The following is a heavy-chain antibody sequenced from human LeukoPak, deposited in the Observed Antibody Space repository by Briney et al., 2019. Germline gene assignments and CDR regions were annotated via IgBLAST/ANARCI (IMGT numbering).Heavy chain of an antibody. CDR3: AGGEAWLVHSAIDY. V-gene: IGHV1-69*13. CDR2: IIPIFGTA. CDR1: GGTFSSYA. J-gene: IGHJ4*02. Sequence: SVKVSFKASGGTFSSYAISWVRQAPGQGLEWMGGIIPIFGTANYAQKFQGRVTITADESTSTAYMELSSLRSEHTAVYYCAGGEAWLVHSAIDYWGQGTLVTVSS. D-gene: IGHD6-19*01.